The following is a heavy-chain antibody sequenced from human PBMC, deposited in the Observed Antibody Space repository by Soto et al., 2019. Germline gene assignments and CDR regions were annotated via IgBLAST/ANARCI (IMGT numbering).Heavy chain of an antibody. CDR3: ATKDIVVVPAAISYYYCGMDV. V-gene: IGHV1-2*02. J-gene: IGHJ6*02. CDR1: GYTFTGYY. CDR2: INPNSGGT. D-gene: IGHD2-2*02. Sequence: GASVKVSCKASGYTFTGYYMHWVRQAPGQGLEWMGWINPNSGGTNYAQKFQGRVTMTRDTSISTAYMELSRLRSDDTAVYYCATKDIVVVPAAISYYYCGMDVWGQGTTVTVSS.